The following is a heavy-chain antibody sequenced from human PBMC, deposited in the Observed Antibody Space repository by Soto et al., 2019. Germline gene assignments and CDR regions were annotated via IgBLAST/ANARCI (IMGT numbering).Heavy chain of an antibody. Sequence: PGGSLRLSCAASGFTFSNYWMSWVRQAPGKGLEWVANIKEDGSEKYYVDSVKGRFTISRDNAKNSLYLQMNSLRAEDTAVYYCARLRSGYYFDYWGQGTLVTVS. CDR2: IKEDGSEK. D-gene: IGHD4-17*01. CDR1: GFTFSNYW. J-gene: IGHJ4*02. CDR3: ARLRSGYYFDY. V-gene: IGHV3-7*05.